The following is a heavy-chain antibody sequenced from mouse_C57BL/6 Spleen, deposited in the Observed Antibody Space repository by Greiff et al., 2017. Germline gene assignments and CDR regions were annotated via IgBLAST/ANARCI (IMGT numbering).Heavy chain of an antibody. CDR3: ARSGNNWYFDV. V-gene: IGHV1-59*01. CDR2: IDPSDSYT. D-gene: IGHD2-1*01. J-gene: IGHJ1*03. Sequence: QVQLQQPGAELVRPGTSVKLSCKASGYTFTSYWMHWVKQRPGQGLEWIGVIDPSDSYTNYNPKFKGKATLTVDTSSSTAYMQLSSLTSEDSAVYYCARSGNNWYFDVWGTGTTVTVSS. CDR1: GYTFTSYW.